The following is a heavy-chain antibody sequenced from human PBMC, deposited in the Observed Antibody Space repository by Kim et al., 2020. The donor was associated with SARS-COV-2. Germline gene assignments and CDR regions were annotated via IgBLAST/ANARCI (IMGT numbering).Heavy chain of an antibody. J-gene: IGHJ6*01. D-gene: IGHD4-17*01. CDR3: ARDVVGTVTNYYYYGMD. CDR1: GFTFSRYW. Sequence: GGSLRLSCAASGFTFSRYWMSWVRQAPGKGLEWVANIKQDGSENYYVDSVKGRFTISRDNAKNSLYLQMNSLSAEDTAVYYCARDVVGTVTNYYYYGMD. V-gene: IGHV3-7*01. CDR2: IKQDGSEN.